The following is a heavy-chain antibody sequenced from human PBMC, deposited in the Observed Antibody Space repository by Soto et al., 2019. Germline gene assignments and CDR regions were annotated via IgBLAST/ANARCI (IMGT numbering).Heavy chain of an antibody. CDR2: IIPIFGTA. J-gene: IGHJ4*02. V-gene: IGHV1-69*13. Sequence: ASVKVSCKASGGTFSSYAISWVRQAPGQGLEWMGGIIPIFGTANYAQKFQGRVTITADESTSTAYMELSSLRSEDTAVYYCASAMVRGVITHFDYWGQGTLVTVSS. D-gene: IGHD3-10*01. CDR3: ASAMVRGVITHFDY. CDR1: GGTFSSYA.